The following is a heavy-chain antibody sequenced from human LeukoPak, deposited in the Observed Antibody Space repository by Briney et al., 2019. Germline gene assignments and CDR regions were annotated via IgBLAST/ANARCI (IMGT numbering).Heavy chain of an antibody. CDR1: GGSFSGYY. CDR3: ARGGFYSSSSSLYDY. V-gene: IGHV4-34*01. J-gene: IGHJ4*02. CDR2: INHSGST. D-gene: IGHD6-6*01. Sequence: SETLSLACAVYGGSFSGYYWSWIRQPPGKGLEWIGEINHSGSTNYNPSLESRVTISVDTSKNQFSLKLSSVTAADTAVYYCARGGFYSSSSSLYDYWGQGTLVTVSS.